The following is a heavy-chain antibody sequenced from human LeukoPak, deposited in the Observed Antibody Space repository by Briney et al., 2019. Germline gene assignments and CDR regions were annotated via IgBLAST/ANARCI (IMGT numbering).Heavy chain of an antibody. V-gene: IGHV4-31*03. CDR3: ARDRGRWLQSPRWFDP. J-gene: IGHJ5*02. CDR1: GGSISSGGYY. D-gene: IGHD5-24*01. CDR2: IYYSGST. Sequence: SETLSLTCTLSGGSISSGGYYWSWIRQHPGKGLEWIGYIYYSGSTYYNPSLKSRVTISVDTSKNQFSLKLSSVTAADTAVYYCARDRGRWLQSPRWFDPWGQGTLVTVSS.